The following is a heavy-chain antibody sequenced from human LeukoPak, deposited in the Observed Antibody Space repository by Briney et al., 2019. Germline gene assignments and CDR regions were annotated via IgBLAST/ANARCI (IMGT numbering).Heavy chain of an antibody. D-gene: IGHD1-26*01. Sequence: GGSLRLSCAASGFTFDDYGMSWVRQAPGKGLEWVSGINWNGGSTGYADSVKGRFTISRDNAKNSLYLQINSLRAEDTALYHCARGTQWELLSPFDYWGQGTLVTASS. CDR3: ARGTQWELLSPFDY. V-gene: IGHV3-20*01. J-gene: IGHJ4*02. CDR2: INWNGGST. CDR1: GFTFDDYG.